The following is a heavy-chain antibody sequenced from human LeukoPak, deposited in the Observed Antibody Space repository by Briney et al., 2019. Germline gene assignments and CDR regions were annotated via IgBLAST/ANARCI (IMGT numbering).Heavy chain of an antibody. D-gene: IGHD3-9*01. CDR2: IYYSGST. V-gene: IGHV4-39*01. CDR1: GGSISSSSYY. Sequence: SETLSLTCTVSGGSISSSSYYWGWIRQPPGKGLEWIGSIYYSGSTYYNPSLKSRVTISVGTSKNQFSLKLSSVTAADTAVYYCARHSGSLTGCYWWGQGTLVTVSS. CDR3: ARHSGSLTGCYW. J-gene: IGHJ4*02.